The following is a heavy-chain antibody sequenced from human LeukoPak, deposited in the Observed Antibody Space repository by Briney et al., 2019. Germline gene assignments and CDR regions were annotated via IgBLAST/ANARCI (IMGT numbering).Heavy chain of an antibody. CDR2: VYYSGST. J-gene: IGHJ5*02. V-gene: IGHV4-31*03. CDR3: ARSPDSGYDKRYWFDP. D-gene: IGHD5-12*01. CDR1: GGSISSGGYY. Sequence: SQTPSLTCTVSGGSISSGGYYWSWIRQHPGKGLEWIGYVYYSGSTYYNPSLKSRVTISVDTSKNQFSLKLSSVTAADTAVYYCARSPDSGYDKRYWFDPWGQGTLVTVSS.